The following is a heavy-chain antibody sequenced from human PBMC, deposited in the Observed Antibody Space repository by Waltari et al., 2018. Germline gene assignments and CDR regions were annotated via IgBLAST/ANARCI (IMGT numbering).Heavy chain of an antibody. CDR2: VDPEDGET. CDR3: AMGLRRGWFDP. Sequence: EVQLVQSGAEVKQPGATVKISCKVSGYTFTAYYMHWVQQAPGKGLEWMGLVDPEDGETRYAEKFQGRVTITADTSTDTAYMELSSLRSEDTAVYYCAMGLRRGWFDPWGQGTLVTVSS. V-gene: IGHV1-69-2*01. D-gene: IGHD4-17*01. J-gene: IGHJ5*02. CDR1: GYTFTAYY.